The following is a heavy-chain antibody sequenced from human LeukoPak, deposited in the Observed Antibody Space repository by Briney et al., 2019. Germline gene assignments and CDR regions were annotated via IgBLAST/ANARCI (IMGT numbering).Heavy chain of an antibody. D-gene: IGHD3-22*01. Sequence: SEPLSLTCAVSGYSIGSGYFWGWIRQPPGMGLEWMGSLYHSGITYYNPSLKSRVTISMDTSKNQFSLKLTSVTAADTAVYYCARHALFDSTGYYYVLDYWGQGTLATVSS. CDR3: ARHALFDSTGYYYVLDY. J-gene: IGHJ4*02. V-gene: IGHV4-38-2*01. CDR1: GYSIGSGYF. CDR2: LYHSGIT.